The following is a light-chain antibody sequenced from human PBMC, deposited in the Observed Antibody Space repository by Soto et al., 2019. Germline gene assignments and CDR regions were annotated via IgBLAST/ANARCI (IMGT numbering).Light chain of an antibody. CDR3: QHYDRWPYT. CDR2: GAS. CDR1: ESVSSN. J-gene: IGKJ2*01. Sequence: EIVMTQSPATLSVSQGERATLSCRASESVSSNLAWYQQKPGQAPRLLIYGASTRASGLPDRFSGSGSGTEFTLTISSLQSEDFAVYYCQHYDRWPYTFGQGTKVEIK. V-gene: IGKV3-15*01.